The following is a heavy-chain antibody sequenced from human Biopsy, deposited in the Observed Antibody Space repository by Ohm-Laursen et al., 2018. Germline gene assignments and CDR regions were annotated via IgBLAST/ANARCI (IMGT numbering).Heavy chain of an antibody. CDR1: GFPFTGFS. J-gene: IGHJ4*02. V-gene: IGHV3-21*04. CDR2: ITSGSSYI. CDR3: ARDTGTMVRGVLYQ. D-gene: IGHD3-10*01. Sequence: SLRLSCAASGFPFTGFSMDWVRQAPGKGLERVASITSGSSYIYYADSVKGRFTISRDNPKNSLYLQMNSLRTEDSAFYYCARDTGTMVRGVLYQWGQGAQVTVSS.